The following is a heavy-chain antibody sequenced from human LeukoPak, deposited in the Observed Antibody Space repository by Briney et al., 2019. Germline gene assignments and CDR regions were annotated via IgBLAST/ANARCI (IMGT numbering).Heavy chain of an antibody. CDR2: IYYSGST. CDR1: GVSISSGGYY. D-gene: IGHD2-2*01. CDR3: ARVGPSIVVVPAVNWFDP. Sequence: SETLSLTCTVSGVSISSGGYYWSWIRQHPGKGLEWIGYIYYSGSTYYNPSLKSRVTISVDTSKNQFSLKLSSVTAADTAVYYCARVGPSIVVVPAVNWFDPWGQGTLVTVSS. V-gene: IGHV4-31*03. J-gene: IGHJ5*02.